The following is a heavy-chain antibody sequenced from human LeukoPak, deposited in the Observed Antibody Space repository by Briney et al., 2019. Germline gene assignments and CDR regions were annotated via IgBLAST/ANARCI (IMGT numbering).Heavy chain of an antibody. CDR2: ISPNSGGT. J-gene: IGHJ4*02. D-gene: IGHD1-26*01. CDR1: GYTFTGYY. Sequence: ASVKVSCKASGYTFTGYYMHWVRQAPGQGLEWMGWISPNSGGTNYAQKLQGRVTMTTDTSTSTAYMELRSLRSDDTAVYYCARGAVGATTDYWGQGTLVTVSS. CDR3: ARGAVGATTDY. V-gene: IGHV1-2*02.